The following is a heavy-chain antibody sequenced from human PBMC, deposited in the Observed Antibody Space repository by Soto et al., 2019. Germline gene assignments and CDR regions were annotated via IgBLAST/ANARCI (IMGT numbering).Heavy chain of an antibody. D-gene: IGHD1-26*01. V-gene: IGHV1-69*01. CDR1: GGTFSSYS. J-gene: IGHJ4*02. CDR2: IIPIFGTA. CDR3: ARAGGRHSGGIDY. Sequence: QVQLVQSGAEVKKPGSSVKVSCKASGGTFSSYSINWVRQAPGQGLEWMGAIIPIFGTAHYAQKFQGRVTITADESTSTAYMELSSLRSEDTAVYYCARAGGRHSGGIDYWGQGPLVTVSS.